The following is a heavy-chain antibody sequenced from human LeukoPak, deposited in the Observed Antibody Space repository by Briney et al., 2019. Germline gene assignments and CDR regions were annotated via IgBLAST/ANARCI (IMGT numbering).Heavy chain of an antibody. Sequence: GGSLRLSCVGSGFTFSDYAIHWVRQAPGKGLEWVAVASHDEVGKQFADSVKGRFTISRDNAKNSLYLQMNSLRAEDTALYYCADLYDYWGQGTLVTVSS. J-gene: IGHJ4*02. CDR3: ADLYDY. D-gene: IGHD3-16*01. CDR2: ASHDEVGK. CDR1: GFTFSDYA. V-gene: IGHV3-30*03.